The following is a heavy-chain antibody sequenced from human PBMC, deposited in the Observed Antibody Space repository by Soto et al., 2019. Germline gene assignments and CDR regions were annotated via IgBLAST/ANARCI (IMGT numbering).Heavy chain of an antibody. CDR3: ARYYRGSGRYFFDY. CDR1: GFTFMSSF. CDR2: INQDGGVT. V-gene: IGHV3-7*03. D-gene: IGHD6-19*01. J-gene: IGHJ4*02. Sequence: EVQLVESGGGLVQPGGSLRLSCVASGFTFMSSFMGWVRQAPGKGLEWVANINQDGGVTYYVDSVEGRFTIFRDNAKDSLNLQMHGLRAEDTAVYYWARYYRGSGRYFFDYWGQGTLVTVPP.